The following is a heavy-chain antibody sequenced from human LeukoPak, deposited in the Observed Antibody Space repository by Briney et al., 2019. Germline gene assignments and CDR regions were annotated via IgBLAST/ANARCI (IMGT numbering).Heavy chain of an antibody. Sequence: SETLSLTCAVSGFSINSRSSFWGWIRQPPGTGLEWLGEINHSGSTNYNPSLKSRVTISVDTSKNQFSLKLSHVTGADTAVYYCARGLKKYYDYVWGSYRLAFDYWGQGTLVTVPS. CDR1: GFSINSRSSF. CDR2: INHSGST. D-gene: IGHD3-16*02. V-gene: IGHV4-39*07. J-gene: IGHJ4*02. CDR3: ARGLKKYYDYVWGSYRLAFDY.